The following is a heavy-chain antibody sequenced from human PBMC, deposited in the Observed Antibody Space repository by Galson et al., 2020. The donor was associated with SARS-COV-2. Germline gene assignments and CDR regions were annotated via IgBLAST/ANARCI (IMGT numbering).Heavy chain of an antibody. CDR2: TYTGGRT. V-gene: IGHV4-39*01. CDR3: ARAVMLAPFDF. Sequence: SETLSLTCTVSGDSVSNINHYWAWIRRSPGKGLEWIGSTYTGGRTFYNPSLKSRVNMSLDTSKNQFSLRLSSLTAADTAVYFCARAVMLAPFDFWDQGTLVTVSS. CDR1: GDSVSNINHY. J-gene: IGHJ1*01. D-gene: IGHD3-10*02.